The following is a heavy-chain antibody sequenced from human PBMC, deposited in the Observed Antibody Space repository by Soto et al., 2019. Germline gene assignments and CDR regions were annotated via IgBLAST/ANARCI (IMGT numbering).Heavy chain of an antibody. J-gene: IGHJ6*02. D-gene: IGHD3-9*01. V-gene: IGHV4-59*01. CDR1: GGSISSYY. CDR2: IYYSGST. Sequence: PSETLSLTCTVSGGSISSYYWSWIRQPPGKGLEWIGYIYYSGSTNYNPSLKSRVTISVDTSKNQFSLKLSSVTAADTAVYYCARSVSYYDILTGYNFYGMDVWGQGTTVTVSS. CDR3: ARSVSYYDILTGYNFYGMDV.